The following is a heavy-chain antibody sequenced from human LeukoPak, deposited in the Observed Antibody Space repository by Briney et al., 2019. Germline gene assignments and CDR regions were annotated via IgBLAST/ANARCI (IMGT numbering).Heavy chain of an antibody. CDR3: ARDPVAGYFDY. CDR1: GGSISSYY. Sequence: SETLSLTCTVSGGSISSYYWSWIRQPPRKGLEWIGYIYYSGSTNYNPSLKSRVTISVDTSKNQFSLKLSSVTAADTAVYYCARDPVAGYFDYWGQGTLVTVSS. V-gene: IGHV4-59*01. D-gene: IGHD6-19*01. CDR2: IYYSGST. J-gene: IGHJ4*02.